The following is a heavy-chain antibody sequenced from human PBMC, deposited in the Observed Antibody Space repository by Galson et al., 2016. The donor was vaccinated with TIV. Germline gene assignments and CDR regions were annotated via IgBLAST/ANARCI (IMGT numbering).Heavy chain of an antibody. CDR1: SGSISSGNSY. CDR3: ARSVRGPYDYDSTGYPYYFDY. J-gene: IGHJ4*02. CDR2: IHSTGST. D-gene: IGHD3-22*01. Sequence: LSLTCTVSSGSISSGNSYWSWIRQPAGRGLEWIGRIHSTGSTNYNPSLKSRLTISVDTSKNQFSLKLTSVTAADTAGYYCARSVRGPYDYDSTGYPYYFDYWGQGTLVTVSS. V-gene: IGHV4-61*02.